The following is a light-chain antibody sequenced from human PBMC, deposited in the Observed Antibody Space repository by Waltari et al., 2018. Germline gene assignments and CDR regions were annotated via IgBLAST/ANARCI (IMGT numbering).Light chain of an antibody. J-gene: IGKJ3*01. CDR3: QRYDNLPVFA. Sequence: DIQLTQSPSSLSASVRDRVTITCRASQDISNYLNWYQQKPGKAPKLLIYDASNLEIGVPSRFSGSQSGTDFTLTINSLLPEDVATYYCQRYDNLPVFAFGPGTKVDVK. CDR1: QDISNY. V-gene: IGKV1-33*01. CDR2: DAS.